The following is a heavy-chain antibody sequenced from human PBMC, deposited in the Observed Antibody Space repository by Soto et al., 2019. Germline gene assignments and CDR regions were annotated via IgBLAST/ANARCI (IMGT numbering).Heavy chain of an antibody. CDR3: AKKGLGSLATYCTTGDCHYAFDV. Sequence: EVQLLESGGGLVRPGGSLRLSCAASGFTFYNYAMNWVRQAPGKGLEWVSTISGGGDGTYYADSVKGRFTISRDNSRNTVYPPMNSLRAEDTAVYYCAKKGLGSLATYCTTGDCHYAFDVWGQGTLVTVSS. V-gene: IGHV3-23*01. CDR1: GFTFYNYA. CDR2: ISGGGDGT. D-gene: IGHD2-8*01. J-gene: IGHJ3*01.